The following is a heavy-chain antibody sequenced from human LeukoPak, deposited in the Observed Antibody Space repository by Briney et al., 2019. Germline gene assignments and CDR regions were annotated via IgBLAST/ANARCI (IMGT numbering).Heavy chain of an antibody. CDR3: ARDLGQYYDTSDNWFDP. J-gene: IGHJ5*02. V-gene: IGHV3-74*01. Sequence: GRSLRLSCAASGFTFRSYGMHWVRQAPGKGLVWVSRINSDGINTSYADSVEGRFTISRDNAKNTLNLQMNSLRAEDTAVYYCARDLGQYYDTSDNWFDPWGQGTLVTVSS. D-gene: IGHD3-22*01. CDR1: GFTFRSYG. CDR2: INSDGINT.